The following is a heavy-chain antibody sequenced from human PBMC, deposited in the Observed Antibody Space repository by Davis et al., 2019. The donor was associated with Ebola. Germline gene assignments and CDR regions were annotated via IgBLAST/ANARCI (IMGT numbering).Heavy chain of an antibody. CDR3: ARVRDFWSGYYTD. V-gene: IGHV4-39*07. CDR2: IYYSGST. J-gene: IGHJ4*02. D-gene: IGHD3-3*01. CDR1: GGSISSSSYY. Sequence: SETLSLTCTVSGGSISSSSYYWVWIRQPPGKGLEWIGSIYYSGSTYYNPSLKSRVTISVHTSKNQFSLKLSSVTAADTAVYYCARVRDFWSGYYTDWGQGTLVTVSS.